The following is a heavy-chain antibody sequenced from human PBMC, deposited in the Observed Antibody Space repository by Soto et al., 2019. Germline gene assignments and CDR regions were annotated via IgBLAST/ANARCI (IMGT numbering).Heavy chain of an antibody. Sequence: QVQLVQSGAEVKKPGSSVKVSCKASGGTFSSYTISWVRQAPGQGLEWMGRIIPILGIANYAQKFQGRVTITADKSPSTAYMELSSLRSEDTAVYFCARERYCSSTSCYEDYYYYYYMDVWGKGTTVTVSS. CDR2: IIPILGIA. CDR1: GGTFSSYT. D-gene: IGHD2-2*01. CDR3: ARERYCSSTSCYEDYYYYYYMDV. J-gene: IGHJ6*03. V-gene: IGHV1-69*08.